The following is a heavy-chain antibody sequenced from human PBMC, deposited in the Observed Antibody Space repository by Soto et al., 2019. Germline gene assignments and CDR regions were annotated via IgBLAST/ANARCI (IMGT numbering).Heavy chain of an antibody. V-gene: IGHV3-72*01. CDR2: TRNKANSYTT. J-gene: IGHJ6*02. CDR1: GFTFSDHY. Sequence: GSLRLSCAASGFTFSDHYMDWVRQAPGKGLEWVGRTRNKANSYTTEYAASVKGRFTISRDDSKNSLYLQMSSLKTEDTAVYYCARGGYCSSTSCYTDYYGMDVWGQGTTVTVSS. D-gene: IGHD2-2*02. CDR3: ARGGYCSSTSCYTDYYGMDV.